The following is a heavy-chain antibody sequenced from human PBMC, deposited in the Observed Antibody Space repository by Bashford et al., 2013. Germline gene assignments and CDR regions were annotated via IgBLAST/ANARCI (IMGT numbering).Heavy chain of an antibody. CDR2: IYYSGST. CDR1: VAPSVLTT. Sequence: ETLSLTCTISVAPSVLTTGAGSGSPHGKRPEYIGYIYYSGSTNYNPSLKSRVTISVDTSKNQFSLRLSSVTAADTAVYYCARITMIQGVIIAHWYFDLWGRGTLVTVSS. D-gene: IGHD3-10*01. J-gene: IGHJ2*01. CDR3: ARITMIQGVIIAHWYFDL. V-gene: IGHV4-59*01.